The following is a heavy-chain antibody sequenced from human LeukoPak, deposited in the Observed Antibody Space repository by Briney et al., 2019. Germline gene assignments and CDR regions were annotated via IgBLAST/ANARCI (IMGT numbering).Heavy chain of an antibody. J-gene: IGHJ4*02. D-gene: IGHD3-10*01. CDR2: ISGSGGST. Sequence: GGSLRLSCAASGFTFSSYAMSWVRQAPGKGLEWVSAISGSGGSTYYADSVKGRFTISRDNSKNTLYLQMNSLRAEGTAVYYCAPRGGSGSTLFDYWGQGTLVTVSS. V-gene: IGHV3-23*01. CDR1: GFTFSSYA. CDR3: APRGGSGSTLFDY.